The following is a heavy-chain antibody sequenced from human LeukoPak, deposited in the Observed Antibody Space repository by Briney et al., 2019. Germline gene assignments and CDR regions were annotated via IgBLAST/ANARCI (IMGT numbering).Heavy chain of an antibody. J-gene: IGHJ4*02. CDR1: GYTFTSYY. CDR2: INPSGGST. V-gene: IGHV1-46*01. Sequence: ASVKVSCKASGYTFTSYYMHWVRQAPGQGLEWMGIINPSGGSTSYAQKFQGRVTMTRDMSTSTVYMELSSLRSEDTAVYYCARDGVGIVAGTHPDYWGQGTLVTVSS. D-gene: IGHD6-19*01. CDR3: ARDGVGIVAGTHPDY.